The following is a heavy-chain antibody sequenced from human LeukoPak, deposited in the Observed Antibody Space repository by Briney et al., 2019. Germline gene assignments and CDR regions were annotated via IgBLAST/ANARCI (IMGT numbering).Heavy chain of an antibody. J-gene: IGHJ6*02. D-gene: IGHD3-22*01. Sequence: PGGSLRLSCAASGFTFSSYSMNWVRQAPGKGLEWVSSISSSSSYIYYADSVKGRFTIYRDNAKNSLYLQMNSLRAEDTAVYYCARVGRYYDSSGYYGSLYYYGMDVWGQGTTVTVSS. CDR3: ARVGRYYDSSGYYGSLYYYGMDV. CDR2: ISSSSSYI. CDR1: GFTFSSYS. V-gene: IGHV3-21*01.